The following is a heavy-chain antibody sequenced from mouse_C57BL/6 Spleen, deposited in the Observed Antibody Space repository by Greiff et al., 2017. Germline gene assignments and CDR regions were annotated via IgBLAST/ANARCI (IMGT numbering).Heavy chain of an antibody. CDR2: IHPSDSDT. V-gene: IGHV1-74*01. J-gene: IGHJ4*01. Sequence: QVQLQQPGAELVKPGASVKVSCKASGYTFTSYWMHWVKQRPGQGLEWIGRIHPSDSDTNYNQKFKGKATLTVDKSTSPAYMQLSSLTSEDSAVYYCAVRYSSGYYDMDYWGQGTSVTVSS. CDR3: AVRYSSGYYDMDY. D-gene: IGHD3-2*02. CDR1: GYTFTSYW.